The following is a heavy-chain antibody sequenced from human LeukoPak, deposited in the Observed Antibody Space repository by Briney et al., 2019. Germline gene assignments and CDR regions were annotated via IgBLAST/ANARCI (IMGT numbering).Heavy chain of an antibody. J-gene: IGHJ6*02. CDR1: GCTFSSYS. D-gene: IGHD2-2*01. CDR3: ASKPYCSSTSCYGP. V-gene: IGHV3-21*01. CDR2: ISSSSSYI. Sequence: PGGSLRLSCAASGCTFSSYSMNWVRQAPGKGLEWDSSISSSSSYIYYADSVKGRFTISRDNAKNSLYLQMNSLRAEDTAVYYCASKPYCSSTSCYGPWGQGTTVTVSS.